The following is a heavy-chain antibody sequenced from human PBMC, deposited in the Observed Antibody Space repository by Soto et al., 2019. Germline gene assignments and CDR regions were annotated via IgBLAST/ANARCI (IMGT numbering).Heavy chain of an antibody. J-gene: IGHJ5*02. CDR2: INHSGST. Sequence: QVQLQQWGAGLLKPSETLSLTCAVYGGSFSGYYWSWIRQPPGKGLEWIGEINHSGSTNYNPSLKSRVTISVDTSKNQFSLKLSSVTAADTAVYYCARGFLFGAPFDPWGQGTLVTVSS. V-gene: IGHV4-34*01. CDR1: GGSFSGYY. D-gene: IGHD3-10*02. CDR3: ARGFLFGAPFDP.